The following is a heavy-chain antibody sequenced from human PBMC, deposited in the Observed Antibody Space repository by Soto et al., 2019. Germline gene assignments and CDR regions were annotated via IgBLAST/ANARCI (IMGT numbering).Heavy chain of an antibody. CDR2: LYYGRSA. CDR3: ALRSMAVVPEY. CDR1: GDSISSYY. J-gene: IGHJ4*02. D-gene: IGHD3-22*01. Sequence: QVQLQESGPGLVKPSETLSLTCAVSGDSISSYYCMWIRQPPGKGLESIGYLYYGRSANYNPSLKSRVTVSVDTSTNQCSLTLISMTAADTAVYYCALRSMAVVPEYWGQGTLVTVSS. V-gene: IGHV4-59*01.